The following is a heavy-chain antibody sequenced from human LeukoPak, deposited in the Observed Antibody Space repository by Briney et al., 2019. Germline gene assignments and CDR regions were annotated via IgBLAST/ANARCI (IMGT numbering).Heavy chain of an antibody. V-gene: IGHV3-74*01. J-gene: IGHJ4*02. CDR1: GFTFSSYW. Sequence: GGSLRLSCAASGFTFSSYWMHWVRQAPGKGLVWVSRINSDGITTSYADSVKGRFTISRDNAKNTLYLQMNSLRAEDTAVYYCARDMVAGGPDYWGQGTLVTVSS. D-gene: IGHD6-19*01. CDR3: ARDMVAGGPDY. CDR2: INSDGITT.